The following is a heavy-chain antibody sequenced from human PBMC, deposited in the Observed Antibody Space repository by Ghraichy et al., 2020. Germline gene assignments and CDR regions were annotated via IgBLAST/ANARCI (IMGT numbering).Heavy chain of an antibody. CDR1: GFTFSSHA. V-gene: IGHV3-23*01. CDR3: AKDRGWFSSSWYIDY. D-gene: IGHD6-13*01. CDR2: ISGGGDIT. J-gene: IGHJ4*02. Sequence: GSLRLSCEASGFTFSSHAMSWVRQAPGKGLEWVSAISGGGDITYYADSVKGRFTISRDNSKDTLYLHMKRLRAEDTAVYYCAKDRGWFSSSWYIDYWGQGALVTVSS.